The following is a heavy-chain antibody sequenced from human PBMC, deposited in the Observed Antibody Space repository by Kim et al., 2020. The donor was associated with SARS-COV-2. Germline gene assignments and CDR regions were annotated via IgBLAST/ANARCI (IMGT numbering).Heavy chain of an antibody. Sequence: SETLSLTCTVSGGSISSGGYYWSWIRQHPGKGLEWIGYIYYSGSTYYNPSLKSRVTISVDTSKNQFSLKLSSVTAADTAVYYCARISRDFTIFGVVIRSSYYYGMDVWGQGTTVTVSS. CDR1: GGSISSGGYY. D-gene: IGHD3-3*01. CDR2: IYYSGST. V-gene: IGHV4-31*03. CDR3: ARISRDFTIFGVVIRSSYYYGMDV. J-gene: IGHJ6*02.